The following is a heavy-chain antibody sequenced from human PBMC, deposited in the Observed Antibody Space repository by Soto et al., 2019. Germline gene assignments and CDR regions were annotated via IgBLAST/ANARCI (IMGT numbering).Heavy chain of an antibody. D-gene: IGHD3-10*01. Sequence: SETLSLTCSVSAGSIIGYYWSWIRQPPGKGLEWIGYTRYSESTSYNPSLKSRLILSVDTSNNQFSLKLSSVTAADTAVYYCERQALRGVASDYLGQATLVTV. CDR3: ERQALRGVASDY. V-gene: IGHV4-59*08. CDR1: AGSIIGYY. CDR2: TRYSEST. J-gene: IGHJ4*02.